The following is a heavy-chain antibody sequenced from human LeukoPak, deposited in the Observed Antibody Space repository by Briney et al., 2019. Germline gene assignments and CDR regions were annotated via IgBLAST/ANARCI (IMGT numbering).Heavy chain of an antibody. J-gene: IGHJ6*02. CDR2: ISNSGSYT. CDR1: GFTFRDYY. CDR3: AIVVEV. Sequence: PGGSLRLSCAASGFTFRDYYMTWLRQAPGKGLEWVSYISNSGSYTDYADSVKGRFTIFRDNAKNSLYLQMNSLRAEDTAVYYCAIVVEVWGQGTTVTVPS. V-gene: IGHV3-11*05.